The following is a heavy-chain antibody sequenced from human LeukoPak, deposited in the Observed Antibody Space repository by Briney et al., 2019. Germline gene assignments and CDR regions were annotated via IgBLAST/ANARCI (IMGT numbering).Heavy chain of an antibody. Sequence: SSVKVSCKASGGTFSSYAISWVRQAPGQGLDWMGGIIPIFGTANYAQKFQGRVTMTTDESTSTAYMELSSLRSEDTAVYYCARSQGGTEGENDAFDIWGQGTMVTVSS. CDR1: GGTFSSYA. V-gene: IGHV1-69*05. J-gene: IGHJ3*02. CDR2: IIPIFGTA. CDR3: ARSQGGTEGENDAFDI. D-gene: IGHD1-14*01.